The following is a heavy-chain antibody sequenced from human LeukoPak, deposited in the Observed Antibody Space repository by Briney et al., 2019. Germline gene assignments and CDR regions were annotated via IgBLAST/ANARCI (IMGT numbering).Heavy chain of an antibody. J-gene: IGHJ4*02. CDR3: ATDRDLQWFYF. CDR2: SNHGGNT. D-gene: IGHD3-3*01. Sequence: PSETLSLTCTVSDDSAYSSGFYWGWIRQPPGKGLEWIGSSNHGGNTYYNPSLKSRVTISGDTYKKQFSLKLSSVTAADTAVYYCATDRDLQWFYFWGQGTLVTVSS. V-gene: IGHV4-39*07. CDR1: DDSAYSSGFY.